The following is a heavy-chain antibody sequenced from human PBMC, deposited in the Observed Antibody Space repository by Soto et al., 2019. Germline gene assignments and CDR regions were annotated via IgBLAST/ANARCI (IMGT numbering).Heavy chain of an antibody. CDR2: MYHSGST. Sequence: TSETLSLTCAVSGCSISSGGYSWSWIRQPPGKGLEWIGYMYHSGSTYYNPSLKSRVTISIDRSKNQFSLKLSSVTAADTAVYYCASGRGCWGQGILVTVSS. V-gene: IGHV4-30-2*01. J-gene: IGHJ4*02. D-gene: IGHD2-15*01. CDR3: ASGRGC. CDR1: GCSISSGGYS.